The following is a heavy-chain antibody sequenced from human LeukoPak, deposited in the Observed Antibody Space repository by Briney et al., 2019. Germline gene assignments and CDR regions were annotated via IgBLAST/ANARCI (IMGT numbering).Heavy chain of an antibody. CDR1: GGSISSGSYY. CDR2: IYTSGST. V-gene: IGHV4-61*02. Sequence: SETLSLTCTVSGGSISSGSYYWRWIRQPAGKGLEWIGRIYTSGSTNYNPSLKSRVTISVDTSKNQFSLKLSSVTAADTAVYYCARRKDYYYYMDVWGKGTTVIVSS. J-gene: IGHJ6*03. CDR3: ARRKDYYYYMDV.